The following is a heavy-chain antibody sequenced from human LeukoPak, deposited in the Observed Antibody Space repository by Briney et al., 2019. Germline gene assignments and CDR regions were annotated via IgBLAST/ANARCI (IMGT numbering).Heavy chain of an antibody. CDR3: ASLGTLRS. CDR2: ISYSGTN. Sequence: SETLSLTCTVSGGSVSSSSYYWGWIRQPPGKGLEWIGTISYSGTNYNNPSLKSRVSISIDTSKNQFSVKLTSVTVADTAMYYCASLGTLRSWGQENLVTVSS. D-gene: IGHD7-27*01. J-gene: IGHJ5*02. V-gene: IGHV4-39*01. CDR1: GGSVSSSSYY.